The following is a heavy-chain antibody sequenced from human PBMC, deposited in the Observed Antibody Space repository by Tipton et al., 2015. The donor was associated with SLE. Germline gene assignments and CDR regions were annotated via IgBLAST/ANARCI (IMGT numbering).Heavy chain of an antibody. CDR3: ATSPLTL. D-gene: IGHD2-2*01. V-gene: IGHV4-39*07. CDR1: DGSIGVTRTYY. Sequence: TLSLTCTVPDGSIGVTRTYYWGWVRQPPGKGLEWIGSISYSGITYYNPSLRSRVTISLDMSKNQFSLKLTSVTAADTAVYYCATSPLTLWGQGTLVTVSS. J-gene: IGHJ4*02. CDR2: ISYSGIT.